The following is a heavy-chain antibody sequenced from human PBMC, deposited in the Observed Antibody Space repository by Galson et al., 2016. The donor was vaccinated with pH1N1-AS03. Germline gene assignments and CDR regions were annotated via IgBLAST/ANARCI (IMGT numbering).Heavy chain of an antibody. V-gene: IGHV4-31*01. CDR3: ARQDSGAYYLDS. CDR2: IFHSGST. J-gene: IGHJ4*02. CDR1: GGSISSGGYY. Sequence: TLSLTCTVSGGSISSGGYYWNWIRQHPGKGLEWIGYIFHSGSTYYNPSLESLVSISVDTSKHQFSLKLKSVTAAATAVDYCARQDSGAYYLDSWGPGTLVTVSS. D-gene: IGHD1-26*01.